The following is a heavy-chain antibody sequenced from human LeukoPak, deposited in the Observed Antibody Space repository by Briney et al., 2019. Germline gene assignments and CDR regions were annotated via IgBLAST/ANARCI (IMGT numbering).Heavy chain of an antibody. V-gene: IGHV3-7*01. D-gene: IGHD7-27*01. CDR1: GFTFSSYA. CDR2: IKGDGSEK. CDR3: ARDLNWETY. Sequence: GGSLRLSCAASGFTFSSYAMHWVRQAPGKGLEWVASIKGDGSEKYYVDSVKGRFTISRDNAKSSLYLQVNNLRADDTAVYYCARDLNWETYWGQGTLVTVSS. J-gene: IGHJ4*02.